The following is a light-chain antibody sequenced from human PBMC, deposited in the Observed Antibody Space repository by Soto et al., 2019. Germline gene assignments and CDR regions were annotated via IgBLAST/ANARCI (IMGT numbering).Light chain of an antibody. CDR3: CSSVGSPNWV. Sequence: QSALTQPASVSGSPGQSITISCTGTSSDVGSCNCVSWYQQHPGKAPTLIIYEVNKRPSGVSNRFSGSKSGNTASLTISGLRAEDEADYYCCSSVGSPNWVFGGGTKVTVL. CDR2: EVN. J-gene: IGLJ3*02. V-gene: IGLV2-23*02. CDR1: SSDVGSCNC.